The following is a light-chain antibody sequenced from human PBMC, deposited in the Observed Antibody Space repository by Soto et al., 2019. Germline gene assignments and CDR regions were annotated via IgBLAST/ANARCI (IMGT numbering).Light chain of an antibody. J-gene: IGLJ2*01. Sequence: QSALTQPPSASGTPGQRVTISCSGSGSNIGSNTVNWYRQLPGAAPKLLIYSNNQRPSGVPDRFSGSKSGTSASLAISGLQSEDEADYYCATWDDSLSGVVFGGGTKLTVL. CDR3: ATWDDSLSGVV. CDR1: GSNIGSNT. V-gene: IGLV1-44*01. CDR2: SNN.